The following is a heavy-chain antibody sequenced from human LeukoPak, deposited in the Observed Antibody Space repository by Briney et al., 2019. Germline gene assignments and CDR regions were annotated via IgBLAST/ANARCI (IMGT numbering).Heavy chain of an antibody. CDR3: AKNGVVVPAGYYYYYMDV. V-gene: IGHV3-30*02. CDR1: GFTVSSYG. Sequence: GGSLRLSCAASGFTVSSYGMHWVRQAPGKGLEWVAFIRYDGSNKYYADSVKGRFTISRDNSKNTLYLQTNSLRAEDTAVYYCAKNGVVVPAGYYYYYMDVWGKGTTVTVSS. CDR2: IRYDGSNK. D-gene: IGHD2-2*01. J-gene: IGHJ6*03.